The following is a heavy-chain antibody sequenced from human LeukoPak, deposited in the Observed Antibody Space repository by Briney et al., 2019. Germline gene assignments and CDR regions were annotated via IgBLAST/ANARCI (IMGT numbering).Heavy chain of an antibody. CDR3: ARALRGSGSYYYYFDY. CDR1: GFTFSNYA. D-gene: IGHD3-10*01. J-gene: IGHJ4*02. Sequence: PGGSLRLSCAASGFTFSNYAVTWVRQAPGKGLEWIGEINHSGSTNYNPSLKSRVTISVDTSKNQFSLKLSSVTAADTAVYYCARALRGSGSYYYYFDYWGQGTLVTVSS. CDR2: INHSGST. V-gene: IGHV4-34*01.